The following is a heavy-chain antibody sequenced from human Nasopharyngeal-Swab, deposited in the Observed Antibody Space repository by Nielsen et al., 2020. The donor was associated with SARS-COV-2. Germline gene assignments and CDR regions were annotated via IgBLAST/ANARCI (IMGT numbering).Heavy chain of an antibody. V-gene: IGHV3-48*04. Sequence: GESLKISCATSGFTFSPYTMTWVRQATGKGLQWISYITSGNSVQYADSVRGRFTISRDNAKNSLYLQMNSLTAEDTAVYYCARERGGGYGDYWGQGTLVTVSS. CDR3: ARERGGGYGDY. CDR1: GFTFSPYT. J-gene: IGHJ4*02. D-gene: IGHD5-12*01. CDR2: ITSGNSV.